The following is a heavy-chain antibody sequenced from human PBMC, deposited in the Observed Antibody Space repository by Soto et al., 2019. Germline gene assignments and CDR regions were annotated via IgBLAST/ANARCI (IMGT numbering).Heavy chain of an antibody. CDR1: GFTFSSYG. CDR3: ARDLRVYTSGSELGY. J-gene: IGHJ4*02. D-gene: IGHD3-10*01. CDR2: LSYQGSDK. Sequence: SGGSLRLSCIASGFTFSSYGMHWVRQAPGKGLEWVALLSYQGSDKFYSDSVKGRFTISRDKPKSMLYLEMNRLRPDDTAVYYCARDLRVYTSGSELGYWGQGTLVTVSS. V-gene: IGHV3-30*03.